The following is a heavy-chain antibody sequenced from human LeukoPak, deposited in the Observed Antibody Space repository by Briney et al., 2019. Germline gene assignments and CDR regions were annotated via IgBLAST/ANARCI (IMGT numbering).Heavy chain of an antibody. CDR1: GGSISSYY. CDR2: IYYSGST. D-gene: IGHD4-11*01. CDR3: ARDRSNELDY. J-gene: IGHJ4*02. Sequence: SETLSLTCTVSGGSISSYYRSWIRQPPGKGLEWIGYIYYSGSTNYNPSLKSRVTISVDTSKNQFSLKLSSVTAADTAVYYCARDRSNELDYWGQGTLVTVSS. V-gene: IGHV4-59*01.